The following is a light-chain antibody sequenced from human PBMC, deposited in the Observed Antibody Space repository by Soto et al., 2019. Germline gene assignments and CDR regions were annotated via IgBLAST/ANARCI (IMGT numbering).Light chain of an antibody. J-gene: IGLJ1*01. Sequence: QSVLTQPASLSGSPGQSITISCTGTSSDVGGYNYVSWYQQHPAKVPKLMIYHVSNRPSGVSDRFSGSKSGNTASLTISGLQAEDEADYYCYSYTTSSTYVFGTGTKVTVL. CDR3: YSYTTSSTYV. V-gene: IGLV2-14*01. CDR2: HVS. CDR1: SSDVGGYNY.